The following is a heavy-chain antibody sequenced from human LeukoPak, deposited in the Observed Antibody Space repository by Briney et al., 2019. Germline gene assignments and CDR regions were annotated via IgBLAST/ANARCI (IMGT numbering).Heavy chain of an antibody. CDR2: ISGSGGST. V-gene: IGHV3-23*01. D-gene: IGHD3-9*01. J-gene: IGHJ4*02. Sequence: PGGSLRLSCAASGFTFSSYSMNWVRQAPGKGLEWVSAISGSGGSTYYADSVKGRFTISRDNSKNTLNLQMNSLRAEDTAVYYCAKDNYDIPPAGADYWGQGTLVTVSS. CDR1: GFTFSSYS. CDR3: AKDNYDIPPAGADY.